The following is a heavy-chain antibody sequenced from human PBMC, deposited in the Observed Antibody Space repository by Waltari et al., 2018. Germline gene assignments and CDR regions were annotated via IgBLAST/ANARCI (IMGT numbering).Heavy chain of an antibody. CDR1: GVTFSSYG. J-gene: IGHJ4*02. CDR3: AREGGPGSGSYGRLNY. Sequence: QVQLVESGGGVVQPGRSLRLSCAASGVTFSSYGMPWVSKAPGKGLEWVAVIWYEGSNKYYADSVKGRFTISRDNSKNTLYLQMNSLRAEDTAVYYCAREGGPGSGSYGRLNYLGQGTLVTVSS. CDR2: IWYEGSNK. D-gene: IGHD1-26*01. V-gene: IGHV3-33*01.